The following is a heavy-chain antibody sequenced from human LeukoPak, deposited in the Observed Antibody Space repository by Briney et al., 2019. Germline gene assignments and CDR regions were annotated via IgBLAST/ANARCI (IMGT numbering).Heavy chain of an antibody. J-gene: IGHJ6*04. CDR1: GFPFSLYY. CDR2: IYIDTNT. Sequence: PGGSLRLSCLASGFPFSLYYVNWVRQAPGKGLEWVSVIYIDTNTYYADSVKGRFTISRDNSKNTLFLQMNSLRAEDTAVYYCARDREVVIAKAQMDVWGKGTTVTVFS. V-gene: IGHV3-53*01. D-gene: IGHD2-21*01. CDR3: ARDREVVIAKAQMDV.